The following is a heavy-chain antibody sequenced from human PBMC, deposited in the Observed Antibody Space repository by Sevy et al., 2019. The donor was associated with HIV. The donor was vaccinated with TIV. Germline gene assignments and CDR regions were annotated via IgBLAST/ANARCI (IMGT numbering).Heavy chain of an antibody. CDR2: LSFGCGEI. Sequence: GGSLRLSCAASGFTFSKYYMSWVRQPPGKGLEWVSTLSFGCGEINYADSVKGRFTISRDNSKSSLYLQMNNLRPEDTAVYDCARDGCTNPLDYWGQGTLVTVSS. CDR1: GFTFSKYY. V-gene: IGHV3-23*01. D-gene: IGHD2-8*01. CDR3: ARDGCTNPLDY. J-gene: IGHJ4*02.